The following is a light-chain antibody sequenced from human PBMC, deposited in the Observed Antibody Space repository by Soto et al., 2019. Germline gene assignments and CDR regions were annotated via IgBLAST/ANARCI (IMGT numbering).Light chain of an antibody. CDR3: QQYGSSPPGT. V-gene: IGKV3-20*01. J-gene: IGKJ4*01. CDR2: GAS. Sequence: ESVLAQSPGTLSLSPGERATLSCRASQSVSSSYLAWYQQQPGQAPRLLIYGASSRAPGIPDRFSGSGSGTDFTLTISRLEPEDFAVYYCQQYGSSPPGTFGGGTKVDIK. CDR1: QSVSSSY.